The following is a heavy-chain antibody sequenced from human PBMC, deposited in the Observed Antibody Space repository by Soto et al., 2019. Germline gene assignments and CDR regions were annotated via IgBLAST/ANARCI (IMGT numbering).Heavy chain of an antibody. J-gene: IGHJ4*02. CDR1: GFSLSTSGVG. Sequence: QITLKESGPTLVKPTQTLTLTCTFSGFSLSTSGVGVAWIRQPPGKALEWLALIYWNDARYSPSLNSRLTITKDTSNKQVVLTMTNMDPVDTATYCCAHRPTAFGGVTRLDYWGQGTLVTVSS. CDR3: AHRPTAFGGVTRLDY. D-gene: IGHD3-16*01. CDR2: IYWNDA. V-gene: IGHV2-5*01.